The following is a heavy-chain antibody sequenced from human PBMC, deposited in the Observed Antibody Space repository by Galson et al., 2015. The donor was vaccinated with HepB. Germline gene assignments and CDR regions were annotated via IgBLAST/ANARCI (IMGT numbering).Heavy chain of an antibody. Sequence: SLRLSCADSGFTFDDYAMHWVRQAPGKGLEWVSGISYNSVYIGYVDSVKGRFTISRDNAENSLYLQMNSLRAEDTALYYCAKSYDFDGSGYYYLEWGQGTLVTVSS. J-gene: IGHJ4*02. CDR3: AKSYDFDGSGYYYLE. CDR2: ISYNSVYI. D-gene: IGHD3-22*01. CDR1: GFTFDDYA. V-gene: IGHV3-9*01.